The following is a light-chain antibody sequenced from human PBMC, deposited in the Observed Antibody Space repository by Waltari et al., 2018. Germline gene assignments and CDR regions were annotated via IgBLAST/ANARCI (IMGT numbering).Light chain of an antibody. V-gene: IGKV3-11*01. CDR3: QQRRNWPWT. Sequence: ETVFTQSPATLSLSPGDRATFSCTASPNIDSYLAWYQQKPGQALRFLIFDAFNRPTGIPARFSGSRSGTDFNLTISSLESEDFAIYYCQQRRNWPWTFGQGTRVEIK. J-gene: IGKJ1*01. CDR2: DAF. CDR1: PNIDSY.